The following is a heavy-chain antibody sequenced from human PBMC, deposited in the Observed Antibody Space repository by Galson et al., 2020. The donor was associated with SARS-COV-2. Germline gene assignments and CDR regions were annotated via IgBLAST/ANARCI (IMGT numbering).Heavy chain of an antibody. V-gene: IGHV2-70*11. Sequence: SGPTLVKPTQTLTLTCTFPGFSLSTSGMCVSWIRQPPGKALEWLARIDWDDDKYYSTSLKTRLTISKDTSKNQVVLTMTNMDPVDTGTYYWARDYVTNWNGGNFYGMDVWGQGTTVTVSS. CDR1: GFSLSTSGMC. CDR3: ARDYVTNWNGGNFYGMDV. D-gene: IGHD1-1*01. CDR2: IDWDDDK. J-gene: IGHJ6*02.